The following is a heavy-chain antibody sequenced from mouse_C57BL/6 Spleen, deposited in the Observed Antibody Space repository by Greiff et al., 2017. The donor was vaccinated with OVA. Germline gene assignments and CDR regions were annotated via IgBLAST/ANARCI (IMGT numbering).Heavy chain of an antibody. J-gene: IGHJ2*01. CDR1: GFTFSSYA. D-gene: IGHD2-1*01. CDR2: IGDGGSYT. CDR3: ARDRNYYYFDY. V-gene: IGHV5-4*01. Sequence: EVKLMESGGGLVKPGGSLKLSCAASGFTFSSYAMSWVRQTPEKRLEWVATIGDGGSYTYYPDNVKGRFTIARDNAKNNLYLQMSHLKSEDTAMYYGARDRNYYYFDYWGQGTTLTVSS.